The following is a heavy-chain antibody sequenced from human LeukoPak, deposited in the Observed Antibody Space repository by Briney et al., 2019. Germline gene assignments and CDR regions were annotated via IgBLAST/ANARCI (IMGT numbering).Heavy chain of an antibody. CDR1: GGSFSGYY. J-gene: IGHJ4*02. CDR3: ARNPSHYSSVDY. CDR2: INHSGST. V-gene: IGHV4-34*01. D-gene: IGHD4-11*01. Sequence: NPSETLSLTCAVYGGSFSGYYWSWIRQPPGKGLEWIGEINHSGSTNYNPSLKSRVTISVDTSKNQFSLKLSSVTAADTAVYYCARNPSHYSSVDYWGQGTLVTVSS.